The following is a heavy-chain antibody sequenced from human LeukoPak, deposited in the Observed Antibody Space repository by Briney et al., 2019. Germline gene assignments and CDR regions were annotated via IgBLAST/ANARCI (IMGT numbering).Heavy chain of an antibody. J-gene: IGHJ4*02. D-gene: IGHD3-16*02. CDR1: GGSISSGGYS. V-gene: IGHV4-31*03. Sequence: SQTLSLTCTVSGGSISSGGYSWSWIRQHPGKGLEWIGYIYYSGSTYYNPSLKSRVTISVDTSKNQFSLKLSSVTAADTAVYYCARVRSNQYFDYWGQGTLVTVSS. CDR3: ARVRSNQYFDY. CDR2: IYYSGST.